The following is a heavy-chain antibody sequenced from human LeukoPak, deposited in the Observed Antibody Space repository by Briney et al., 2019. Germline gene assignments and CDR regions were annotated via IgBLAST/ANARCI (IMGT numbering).Heavy chain of an antibody. J-gene: IGHJ4*02. Sequence: GGSLRLSCAASGFTFNLYSRNWVRQAPGKGLQWVSSISSSGAKTYYADSLKGRVTISRDNANNSYYLEMNSLVAEDTAVYYCARDPIAVVGGGSFDYWGQGVLVTVSS. D-gene: IGHD6-19*01. CDR2: ISSSGAKT. CDR3: ARDPIAVVGGGSFDY. CDR1: GFTFNLYS. V-gene: IGHV3-21*01.